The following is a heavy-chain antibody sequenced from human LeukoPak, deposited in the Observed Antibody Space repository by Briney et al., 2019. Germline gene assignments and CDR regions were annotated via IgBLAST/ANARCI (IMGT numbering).Heavy chain of an antibody. CDR2: IIPIFGTA. D-gene: IGHD3-22*01. CDR1: GGTFSSYA. V-gene: IGHV1-69*05. J-gene: IGHJ4*02. CDR3: ARDVKPLAYYDSSGYYV. Sequence: SVKVSCKASGGTFSSYAISWVRQAPGQGLEWMGRIIPIFGTANYAQKFQGRVTITTDESTSTAYMELSSLRSEDTAVYYCARDVKPLAYYDSSGYYVWGQGTLVTASS.